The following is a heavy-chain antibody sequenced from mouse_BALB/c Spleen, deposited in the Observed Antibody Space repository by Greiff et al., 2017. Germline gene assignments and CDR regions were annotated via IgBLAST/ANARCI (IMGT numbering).Heavy chain of an antibody. CDR3: ARSGYSFYYAMDY. J-gene: IGHJ4*01. Sequence: QVQLQQPGAEPVKPGTSVKLSCKASGYNFTSYWINWVKLRPGQGLEWIGDIYPGSGSTNYNEKFKSKATLTVDTSSSTAYMQLSSLASEDSALYYCARSGYSFYYAMDYWGQGTSVTVSS. V-gene: IGHV1-55*01. CDR1: GYNFTSYW. D-gene: IGHD1-2*01. CDR2: IYPGSGST.